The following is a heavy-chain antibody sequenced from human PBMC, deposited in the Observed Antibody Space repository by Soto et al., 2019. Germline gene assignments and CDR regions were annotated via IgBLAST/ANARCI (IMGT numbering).Heavy chain of an antibody. Sequence: QVQLLESGGGLVKPGGSLRLSCAASGFTFSDYYMSWVRQAPGKGLEWVSYISSSSSYTNYADSVKGRFTISRDNAKNSLYLQMNSLRAEDTAVYYSARDADILTGADAFDIWGQGTIVTVSS. J-gene: IGHJ3*02. CDR2: ISSSSSYT. CDR3: ARDADILTGADAFDI. V-gene: IGHV3-11*05. CDR1: GFTFSDYY. D-gene: IGHD3-9*01.